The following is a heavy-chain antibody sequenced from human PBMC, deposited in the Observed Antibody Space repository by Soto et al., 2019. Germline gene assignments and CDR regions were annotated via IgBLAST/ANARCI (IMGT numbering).Heavy chain of an antibody. CDR1: GGTFNKYG. Sequence: SVKVSCKASGGTFNKYGIDWVRQAPGQGLEWMGGIIPLFGTANYAQKFQGRVTISADEVTSTVYMELRSLRSEDTGVYYCARQVDYDTSGYYYAYRGQGALVPVSS. CDR2: IIPLFGTA. V-gene: IGHV1-69*13. J-gene: IGHJ4*02. D-gene: IGHD3-22*01. CDR3: ARQVDYDTSGYYYAY.